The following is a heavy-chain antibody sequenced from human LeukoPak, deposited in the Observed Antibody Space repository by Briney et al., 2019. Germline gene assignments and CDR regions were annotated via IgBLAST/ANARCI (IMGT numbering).Heavy chain of an antibody. V-gene: IGHV3-23*01. CDR2: ISGSGGST. CDR3: AKSRVMPVY. J-gene: IGHJ4*02. Sequence: GGSLRLSCAASGFTFDDYGMHWVRQAPGKGLEWVSGISGSGGSTYYADSVKGRFTISRDNSKNTLYLQMNSLRAEDTAVYYCAKSRVMPVYWGQGTLVTVSS. CDR1: GFTFDDYG. D-gene: IGHD3-16*01.